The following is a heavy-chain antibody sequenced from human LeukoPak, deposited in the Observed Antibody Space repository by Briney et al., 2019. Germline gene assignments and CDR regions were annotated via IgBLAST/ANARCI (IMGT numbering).Heavy chain of an antibody. Sequence: GGSLRLSCAASGFTFSSYAMSWVRQAPGKGLEWVSAISGSGGSTYYADSVKGRFTISRDNSRNTLYLQMNSLRAEDTAVYYCARGPSGYHNTGGQGTLVTVSS. V-gene: IGHV3-23*01. CDR2: ISGSGGST. J-gene: IGHJ4*02. CDR1: GFTFSSYA. D-gene: IGHD5-12*01. CDR3: ARGPSGYHNT.